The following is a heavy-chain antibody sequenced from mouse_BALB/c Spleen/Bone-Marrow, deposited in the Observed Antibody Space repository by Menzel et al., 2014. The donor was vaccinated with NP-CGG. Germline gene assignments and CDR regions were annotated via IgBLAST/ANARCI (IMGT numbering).Heavy chain of an antibody. V-gene: IGHV5-6*01. J-gene: IGHJ4*01. Sequence: EVHLVESGGDLVKPGGSLKLSCAASGFTFSSYGFFWVRQTPDKRLEWVATISNGGTFTYYPDSLKGRFTISRDNAKNTLYLQMSSLKSEDTAMYYCSRRQSGNYAMDYWGQGTSVTVSS. CDR3: SRRQSGNYAMDY. CDR1: GFTFSSYG. CDR2: ISNGGTFT.